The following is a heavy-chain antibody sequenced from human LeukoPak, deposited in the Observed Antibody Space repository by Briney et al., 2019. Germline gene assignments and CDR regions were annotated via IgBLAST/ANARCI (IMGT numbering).Heavy chain of an antibody. D-gene: IGHD1-26*01. Sequence: SETLSLTCGVSGGAITNYYWNWIRQAPGKGLEWLGYIYYTGSTTYNPSVNSRITISLDTSEKQISLKLRSVTAADTAVYYCARRGSWDEPRPFDYWGQGSLVTVSS. V-gene: IGHV4-59*01. CDR3: ARRGSWDEPRPFDY. J-gene: IGHJ4*02. CDR1: GGAITNYY. CDR2: IYYTGST.